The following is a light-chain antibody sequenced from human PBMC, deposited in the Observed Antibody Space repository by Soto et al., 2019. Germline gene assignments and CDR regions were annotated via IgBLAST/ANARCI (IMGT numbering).Light chain of an antibody. Sequence: EIVLTQSPGTLSLSPGERATLSCRSSQSVSSSYLAWYQQKPGQAPRLLIYDVSSRATGIPDRFSGSGSGTAFTPTISRLEPEDFAVYYCQQYGSSPTFGQGTKVEIK. CDR1: QSVSSSY. CDR3: QQYGSSPT. J-gene: IGKJ1*01. V-gene: IGKV3-20*01. CDR2: DVS.